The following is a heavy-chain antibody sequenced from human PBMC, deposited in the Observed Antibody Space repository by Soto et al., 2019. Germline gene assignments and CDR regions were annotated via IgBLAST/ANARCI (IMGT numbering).Heavy chain of an antibody. CDR2: IGGGGTNP. D-gene: IGHD1-7*01. J-gene: IGHJ4*02. V-gene: IGHV3-23*01. CDR1: GFNFGSYA. CDR3: AKDPRLELRGVDS. Sequence: LRLSCVASGFNFGSYAMTWVRQAPGKGLEWVSTIGGGGTNPYYADSVKGRFTVSRDNSKNTVYLQMNSLRAEDTAVYYCAKDPRLELRGVDSWGQGTLVTVSS.